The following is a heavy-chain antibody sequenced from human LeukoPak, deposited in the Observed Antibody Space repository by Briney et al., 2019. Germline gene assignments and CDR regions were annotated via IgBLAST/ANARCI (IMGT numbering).Heavy chain of an antibody. D-gene: IGHD4-17*01. CDR1: GGSFSGYY. V-gene: IGHV4-34*01. J-gene: IGHJ4*02. Sequence: PSETLSLTCAVYGGSFSGYYWSWIRQPPGKGLEWIGEINHSGSTNYNPSLKSRVTISVDTSKNQFSLKRSSVTDADTAVYYCARFRRDGEYSGALDYWGQGSLVTVSS. CDR3: ARFRRDGEYSGALDY. CDR2: INHSGST.